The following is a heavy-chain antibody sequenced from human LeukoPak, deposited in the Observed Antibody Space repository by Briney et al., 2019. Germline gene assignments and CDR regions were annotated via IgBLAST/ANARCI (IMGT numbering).Heavy chain of an antibody. Sequence: SETLSLTCTVSGGSISSTSYYWGWIRQPPGKGLEWIGSIYYSGSTYYNPSLKSRVTVSVDTSKNHFSLKLSSVTAADTAVYYCARAPYGGNSYYYYYYMDVWGKGTTVTVSS. J-gene: IGHJ6*03. V-gene: IGHV4-39*07. D-gene: IGHD4-23*01. CDR1: GGSISSTSYY. CDR2: IYYSGST. CDR3: ARAPYGGNSYYYYYYMDV.